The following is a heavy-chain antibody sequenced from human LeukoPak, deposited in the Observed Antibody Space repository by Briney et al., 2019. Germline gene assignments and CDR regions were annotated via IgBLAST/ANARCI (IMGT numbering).Heavy chain of an antibody. D-gene: IGHD6-6*01. J-gene: IGHJ4*02. Sequence: GGSLRLSCAASGFTFSDYYMSWIRQAPGKGLEWVSYISSSGSTIYYADSVKGRFTISRDNAKNSLYLQMNSLRAEDMALYYCAKDTASYSSSLDYWGQGTLVTVSS. V-gene: IGHV3-11*01. CDR2: ISSSGSTI. CDR1: GFTFSDYY. CDR3: AKDTASYSSSLDY.